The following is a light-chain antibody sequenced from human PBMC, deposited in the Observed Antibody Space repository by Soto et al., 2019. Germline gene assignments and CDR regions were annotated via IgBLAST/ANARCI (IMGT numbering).Light chain of an antibody. J-gene: IGKJ1*01. CDR3: QQYGSSPPSWT. CDR1: QSVSSSY. CDR2: GAS. V-gene: IGKV3-20*01. Sequence: ETVLTQSPGTLSLSPGERATLSCRASQSVSSSYLAWYQQKHGQAPRLLIYGASSRATGIPYRFSGSGSGTDFTLNISRLEPEDFAVYYCQQYGSSPPSWTFGQGTKVEI.